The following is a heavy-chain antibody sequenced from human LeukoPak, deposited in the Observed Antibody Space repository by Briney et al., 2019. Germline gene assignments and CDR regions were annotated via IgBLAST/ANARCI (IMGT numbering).Heavy chain of an antibody. D-gene: IGHD1-26*01. CDR2: IIPIFGTA. V-gene: IGHV1-69*05. J-gene: IGHJ6*03. CDR1: GGTFSSYA. CDR3: ARGKGGSYGYYYYYMDV. Sequence: SVKVSCKASGGTFSSYAISWVRQAPGQGLEWMGGIIPIFGTANYAQKFQGRVTITTDESTSTAYMELSSLRSEDTAVYYCARGKGGSYGYYYYYMDVWGKGTTVTVSS.